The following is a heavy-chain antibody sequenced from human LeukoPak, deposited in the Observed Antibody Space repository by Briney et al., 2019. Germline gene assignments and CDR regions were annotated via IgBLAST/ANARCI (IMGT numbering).Heavy chain of an antibody. CDR3: ARRRYYDSTGYLD. Sequence: SETLSLTCTVSGGSISSSSYYWGWIRQPPGKGLEWIGSIYYTGRTYYNSSLKSRLTISIDTSKNQFSLKLTSVTAADTAVDYCARRRYYDSTGYLDWGQGTLITVSS. CDR1: GGSISSSSYY. V-gene: IGHV4-39*01. CDR2: IYYTGRT. D-gene: IGHD3-22*01. J-gene: IGHJ1*01.